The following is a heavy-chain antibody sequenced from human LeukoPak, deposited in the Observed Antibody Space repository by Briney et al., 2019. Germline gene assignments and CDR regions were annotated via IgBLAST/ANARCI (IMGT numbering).Heavy chain of an antibody. Sequence: ASVKVSCKASGYSFTGYYIHWVRQAPGQGLEWMGWIDPNSGGTKCAQNFQGSVTMTRDTSITTAYVEVSRLISDDTAVYYCARAYTYGSGQRYYWFMDVWGQGTTVTVSS. CDR1: GYSFTGYY. CDR2: IDPNSGGT. CDR3: ARAYTYGSGQRYYWFMDV. J-gene: IGHJ6*02. D-gene: IGHD3-10*01. V-gene: IGHV1-2*02.